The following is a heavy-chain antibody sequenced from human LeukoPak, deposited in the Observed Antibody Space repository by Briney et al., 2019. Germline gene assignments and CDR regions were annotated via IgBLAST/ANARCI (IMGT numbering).Heavy chain of an antibody. CDR1: GGSFSGYY. CDR3: AREVDSSSWYGDYYHYYMDV. J-gene: IGHJ6*03. V-gene: IGHV4-34*01. D-gene: IGHD6-13*01. Sequence: SETLSLTCAVYGGSFSGYYWSWIRQPPGKGLEWIGEINHSGSTSYNPSLKSRVTISVDTSKNQFSLKLRSVTAADTAVYYCAREVDSSSWYGDYYHYYMDVWGKGTTVTVSS. CDR2: INHSGST.